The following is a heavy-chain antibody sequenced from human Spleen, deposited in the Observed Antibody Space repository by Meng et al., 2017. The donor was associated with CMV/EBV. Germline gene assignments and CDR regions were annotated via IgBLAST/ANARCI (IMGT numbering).Heavy chain of an antibody. J-gene: IGHJ5*02. CDR2: ISFDENKK. CDR1: GFTFSVYA. V-gene: IGHV3-30*04. Sequence: GGSLRLSCAASGFTFSVYAMHWVRQAPGKGLEWVAVISFDENKKFYAESVEGRFTISRDNSNNTLYLQMNSLRPEDTAMYYCAGELCSSTSCYREVGPWGQGTLVTVSS. CDR3: AGELCSSTSCYREVGP. D-gene: IGHD2-2*02.